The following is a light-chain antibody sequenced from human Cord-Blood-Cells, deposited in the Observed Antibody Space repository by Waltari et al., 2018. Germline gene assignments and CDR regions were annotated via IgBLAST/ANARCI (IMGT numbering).Light chain of an antibody. Sequence: SSELTQDPAVSVALGQTVGITCQGDSLRSSYASWYQQKPGQAPVLVIYGKNNRPSGIPDRFSGSSSGNTASLTITGAQAEDEADYYCNSRDSSGNHWVFGGGTKLTVL. CDR1: SLRSSY. CDR3: NSRDSSGNHWV. CDR2: GKN. V-gene: IGLV3-19*01. J-gene: IGLJ3*02.